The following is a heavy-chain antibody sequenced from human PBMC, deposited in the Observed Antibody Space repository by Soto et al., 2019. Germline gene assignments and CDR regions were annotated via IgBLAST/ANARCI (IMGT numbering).Heavy chain of an antibody. CDR1: GFTFSSYA. Sequence: GGSLRLSCAASGFTFSSYAMSWVRQAPGKGLEWVSAISGSGGSTYYADSVKGRFTISRDNSKNTLYLQMNSLRAEDTAVYYCAKYYYDSSGPLPGYCYYGMDVWGQGTTVTVSS. D-gene: IGHD3-22*01. V-gene: IGHV3-23*01. CDR3: AKYYYDSSGPLPGYCYYGMDV. J-gene: IGHJ6*02. CDR2: ISGSGGST.